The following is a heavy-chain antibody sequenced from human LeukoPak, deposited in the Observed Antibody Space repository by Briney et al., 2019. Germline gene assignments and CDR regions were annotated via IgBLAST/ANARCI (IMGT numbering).Heavy chain of an antibody. CDR2: ISSSGSTI. V-gene: IGHV3-48*03. CDR3: ARVIAVAELDY. CDR1: GFTFSSYE. D-gene: IGHD6-19*01. Sequence: GGSLRLSCAASGFTFSSYEMNWVRQAPGKGLEWVSYISSSGSTIYYADSVKGRFTISRDNSKNTLYLQMNSLRAEDTAVYYCARVIAVAELDYWGQGTLVTVSS. J-gene: IGHJ4*02.